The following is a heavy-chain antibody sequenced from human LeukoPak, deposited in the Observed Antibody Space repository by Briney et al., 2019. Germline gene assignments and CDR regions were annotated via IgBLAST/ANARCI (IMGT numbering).Heavy chain of an antibody. Sequence: SETLSLTCTVSGGSISSHYWSWIRQPPGKGLEWIGYIYYSGSTNYNPSHKSRVTISVDTSKNQFSLKLSSVTAADTAVYYCAMTYSPRAFDIWGQGTMVTVSS. V-gene: IGHV4-59*11. J-gene: IGHJ3*02. CDR2: IYYSGST. CDR1: GGSISSHY. D-gene: IGHD2-15*01. CDR3: AMTYSPRAFDI.